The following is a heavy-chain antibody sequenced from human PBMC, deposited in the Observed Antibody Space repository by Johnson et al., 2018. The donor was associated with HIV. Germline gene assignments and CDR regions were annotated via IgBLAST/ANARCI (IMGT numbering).Heavy chain of an antibody. CDR1: GFTFSDYY. D-gene: IGHD4-17*01. V-gene: IGHV3-11*01. J-gene: IGHJ3*02. CDR2: ISSSGSTI. Sequence: QMLLVESGGGLVKPGGSLRLSCSASGFTFSDYYITWIRQAPGKGLEWISYISSSGSTIYYADSVKGRFTISRDNSKNSLYLQLNSIRPEDTALYYWARGRYGRMTTGASAAFDIWGQGTMVTVSS. CDR3: ARGRYGRMTTGASAAFDI.